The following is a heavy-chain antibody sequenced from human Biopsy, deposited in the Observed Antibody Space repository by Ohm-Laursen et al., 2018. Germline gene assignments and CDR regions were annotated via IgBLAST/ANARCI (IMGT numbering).Heavy chain of an antibody. D-gene: IGHD3-16*01. CDR2: ISPNSGGT. J-gene: IGHJ6*02. CDR3: ARDIMNRIAGLVARSDVFDV. V-gene: IGHV1-2*02. CDR1: GYAVNDYF. Sequence: SVKVSYKGSGYAVNDYFLHWLRQAPGQGPEWMGGISPNSGGTNYAQKFQGRVTMTTDTSTSTVYLELRRLISDDTAVYYCARDIMNRIAGLVARSDVFDVWGQGTTVTVS.